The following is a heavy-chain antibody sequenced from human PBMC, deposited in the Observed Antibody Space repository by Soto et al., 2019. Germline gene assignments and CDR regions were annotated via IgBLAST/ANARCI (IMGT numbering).Heavy chain of an antibody. J-gene: IGHJ2*01. CDR3: ATDPYSGSLWRHWYFDL. CDR1: GFTVSSNY. V-gene: IGHV3-53*01. Sequence: ESGGGLIQPGGSLRLSCAASGFTVSSNYMSWVRQAPGKGLEWVSVIYSGGSTYYADSVKGRFTISRDNSKNTLYLQMNSLRAEDTAVYYCATDPYSGSLWRHWYFDLWGRGTLVTVSS. D-gene: IGHD1-26*01. CDR2: IYSGGST.